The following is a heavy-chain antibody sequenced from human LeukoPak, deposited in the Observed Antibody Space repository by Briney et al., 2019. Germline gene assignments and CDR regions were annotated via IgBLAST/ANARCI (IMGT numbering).Heavy chain of an antibody. V-gene: IGHV4-4*07. J-gene: IGHJ4*02. CDR1: GGSISSHY. Sequence: PSETLSLTCTVSGGSISSHYWSWIRQPAGKGLEYIGRIHTSGITNYNPSLKSRITMSGDTSKNQFSLKLSSVPAADPALYYCARDLGSNYVYFDYWAREAWSPSPQ. D-gene: IGHD1-26*01. CDR2: IHTSGIT. CDR3: ARDLGSNYVYFDY.